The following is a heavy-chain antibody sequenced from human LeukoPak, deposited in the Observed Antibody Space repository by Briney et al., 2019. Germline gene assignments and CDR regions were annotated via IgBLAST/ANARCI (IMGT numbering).Heavy chain of an antibody. CDR2: IYSGGST. J-gene: IGHJ4*02. CDR3: ARASSGWYRRSEFDY. D-gene: IGHD6-19*01. CDR1: GFTFSSYG. V-gene: IGHV3-66*01. Sequence: PGGTLRLSCAASGFTFSSYGMNWVRQAPGKGLEWVSVIYSGGSTYYADSVKGRFTISRDNSKNTLYLQMNSLRAEDTAVYYCARASSGWYRRSEFDYWGQGTLVTVSS.